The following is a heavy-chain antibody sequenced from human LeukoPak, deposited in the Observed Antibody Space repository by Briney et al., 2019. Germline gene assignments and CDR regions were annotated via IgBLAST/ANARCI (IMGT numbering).Heavy chain of an antibody. CDR2: ISASGDSK. CDR3: ATRGTTGTKYLEY. D-gene: IGHD1-1*01. CDR1: GFTFSSYV. V-gene: IGHV3-23*01. Sequence: GGSQRLSCAASGFTFSSYVMSWVRQSPGRGLEWVSTISASGDSKYYADSVKDRFTISRGNSKNTLHLQMNSLRVEDTAVYYCATRGTTGTKYLEYWGQGTLVTVSS. J-gene: IGHJ4*02.